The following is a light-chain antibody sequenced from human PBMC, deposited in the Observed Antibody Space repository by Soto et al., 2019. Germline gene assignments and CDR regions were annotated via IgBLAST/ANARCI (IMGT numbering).Light chain of an antibody. V-gene: IGKV3-15*01. CDR2: DAS. CDR3: QQYHNWPIT. Sequence: ETVMTQSPVTLSVSPGDTATLSCRASQRVSSHLAWYQQKPGQAPRLLIFDASTRATGISARFSGSGSGTEFTLTISSLQSEDFAVYYCQQYHNWPITFGQGTRLEIK. J-gene: IGKJ5*01. CDR1: QRVSSH.